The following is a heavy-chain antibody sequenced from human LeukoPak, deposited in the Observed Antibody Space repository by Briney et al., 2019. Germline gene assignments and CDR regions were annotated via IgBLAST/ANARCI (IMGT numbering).Heavy chain of an antibody. Sequence: PGGSLRLSCVACGFTLSIYNMNWVRHAPGKGLEWVSFISSGSEIIYYADSVKGRFTVSRDNDKKSLYLQMNSLRDVDTAVYYCARNPAGIGDYLGQGTLVTVSS. CDR1: GFTLSIYN. D-gene: IGHD1-1*01. CDR2: ISSGSEII. CDR3: ARNPAGIGDY. V-gene: IGHV3-48*02. J-gene: IGHJ4*02.